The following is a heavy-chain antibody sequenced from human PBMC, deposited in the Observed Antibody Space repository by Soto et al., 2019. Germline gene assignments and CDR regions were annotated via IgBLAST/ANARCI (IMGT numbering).Heavy chain of an antibody. CDR2: IYWDDDK. J-gene: IGHJ4*02. D-gene: IGHD7-27*01. CDR3: AHMLGRVGPLDF. CDR1: GFSLSSSGVG. V-gene: IGHV2-5*02. Sequence: QITLKESGPTLVKPTQTLTLTCTFSGFSLSSSGVGVVWIRQPPGKALEWLALIYWDDDKRYSPSLSSRLTITMNTSKNQVVLTMTNMDPVDTATYYCAHMLGRVGPLDFWGQGTLVTVSS.